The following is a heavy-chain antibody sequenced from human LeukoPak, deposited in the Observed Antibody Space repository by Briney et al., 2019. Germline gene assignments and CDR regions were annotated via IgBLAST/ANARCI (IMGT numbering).Heavy chain of an antibody. V-gene: IGHV3-9*01. J-gene: IGHJ4*02. CDR2: ISWNSGSI. CDR3: AKDHSSGWAEY. CDR1: GFTFDDYA. D-gene: IGHD6-19*01. Sequence: GGSLRLSCAASGFTFDDYAMHWVRQAPGKGLEWVSGISWNSGSIGYADSVKGRFTISRDNAKNSLYLQMNSLRAEDTAVYYCAKDHSSGWAEYWGQGALVTVSS.